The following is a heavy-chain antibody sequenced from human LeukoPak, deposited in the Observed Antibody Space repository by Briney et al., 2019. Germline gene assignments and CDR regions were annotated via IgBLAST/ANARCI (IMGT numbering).Heavy chain of an antibody. CDR1: GFSFSSHG. D-gene: IGHD6-13*01. J-gene: IGHJ4*02. CDR3: AKNAAAGTPDY. V-gene: IGHV3-30*02. Sequence: PGGSLRLSCVASGFSFSSHGMHWVRQAPGKGLEWVAFIRYDGGEKYFADFVKGRFTISRDDSKSTLYLQMNSLRGDDTAVYYCAKNAAAGTPDYWGQGTLVTVSS. CDR2: IRYDGGEK.